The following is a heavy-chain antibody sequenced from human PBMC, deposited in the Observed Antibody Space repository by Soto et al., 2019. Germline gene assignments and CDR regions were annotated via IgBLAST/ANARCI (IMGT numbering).Heavy chain of an antibody. CDR2: IYYSGST. CDR3: ARESYDSSGYYRRRYFDY. D-gene: IGHD3-22*01. Sequence: PSETLSLTCTVSGGSISSYYWSWIRQPPGKGLEWIGYIYYSGSTSYNPSLKSRVTISVDTSKNQFSLKLSSVTAADTAVYYRARESYDSSGYYRRRYFDYWGQGTLVTVSS. J-gene: IGHJ4*02. CDR1: GGSISSYY. V-gene: IGHV4-59*01.